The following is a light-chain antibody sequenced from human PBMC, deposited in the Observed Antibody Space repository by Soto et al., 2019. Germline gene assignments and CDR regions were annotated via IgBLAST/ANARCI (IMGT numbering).Light chain of an antibody. CDR2: GAS. J-gene: IGKJ1*01. CDR3: QQYNNWPQWT. V-gene: IGKV3-15*01. Sequence: EILMTQSPATLSLSPGERAALSCRASQSVRSSLAWYQHKPGQAPRLLIYGASTRAIGVPARFSGSGSGTEFTLTISSLQSEDFAVYYCQQYNNWPQWTFGQGTKVDIK. CDR1: QSVRSS.